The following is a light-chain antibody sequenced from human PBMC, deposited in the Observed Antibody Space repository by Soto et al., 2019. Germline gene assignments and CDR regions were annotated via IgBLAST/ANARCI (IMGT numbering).Light chain of an antibody. Sequence: QSALTQPASVSGSPGQSITISCTGTSSDIGEYNYVSWYQQHPGKAPKLMIYDVSNRPSGASNRFSGSKSVNTASLTISGLQAEDEADYYCSSYTTSSTLVFGTGTKVTVL. V-gene: IGLV2-14*01. CDR1: SSDIGEYNY. CDR3: SSYTTSSTLV. J-gene: IGLJ1*01. CDR2: DVS.